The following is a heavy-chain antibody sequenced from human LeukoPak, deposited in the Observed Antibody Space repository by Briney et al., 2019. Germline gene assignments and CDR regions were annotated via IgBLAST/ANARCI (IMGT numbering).Heavy chain of an antibody. V-gene: IGHV3-30*04. CDR3: ARDYSSGYPPGSAGFDY. J-gene: IGHJ4*02. CDR2: ISYDGNNK. D-gene: IGHD3-22*01. Sequence: GGSLRLSCAASGFIFSSYAMHWVRQAPGKGLEWVAVISYDGNNKYYADSVKGRFTISRDNSKNTLYLQMNSLRAEDTAVYYCARDYSSGYPPGSAGFDYWGQGTLVTVSS. CDR1: GFIFSSYA.